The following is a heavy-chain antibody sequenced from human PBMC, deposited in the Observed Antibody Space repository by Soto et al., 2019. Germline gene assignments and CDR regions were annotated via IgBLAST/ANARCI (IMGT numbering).Heavy chain of an antibody. J-gene: IGHJ4*02. V-gene: IGHV1-69*01. CDR2: IIPIFGTA. D-gene: IGHD2-21*02. Sequence: QVQLVQSGAEVKKPGSSVKVSCKASGGTFSSYAISWVRHAPGQGLEWMGGIIPIFGTANYAQKFQGRVTITADESTSTAYMELSSLRSEDTAVYYCAREEAYCGGDCYSDYWGQGTLVTVSS. CDR3: AREEAYCGGDCYSDY. CDR1: GGTFSSYA.